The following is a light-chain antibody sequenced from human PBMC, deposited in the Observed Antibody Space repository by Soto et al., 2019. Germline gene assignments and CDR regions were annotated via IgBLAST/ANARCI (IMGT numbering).Light chain of an antibody. CDR2: DVT. Sequence: QSALTQPRSVSGSPGQSVTISCTGTSSDVGGSDYVSWFQHYPGKGPKLLIYDVTRRPSGVPDRFSGSKSGNTASLTISGLQVEDEADYYCSSYTSSSTLVFGGGTKLTVL. CDR1: SSDVGGSDY. J-gene: IGLJ2*01. CDR3: SSYTSSSTLV. V-gene: IGLV2-11*01.